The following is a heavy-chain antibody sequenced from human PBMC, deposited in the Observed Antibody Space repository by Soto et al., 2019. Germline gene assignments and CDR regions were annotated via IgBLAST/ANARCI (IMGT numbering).Heavy chain of an antibody. CDR1: GGSFSGYY. V-gene: IGHV4-34*01. J-gene: IGHJ4*02. CDR3: ARDTPSPWYYYGSGSYYNHKPPYYFDY. CDR2: INHSGST. D-gene: IGHD3-10*01. Sequence: PSETLSLTCAVYGGSFSGYYWSWIRQPPGKGLEWIGEINHSGSTNYNPSLKSRVTISVDTSKNQFSLKLSSVTAADTAVYYCARDTPSPWYYYGSGSYYNHKPPYYFDYWGQGTLVTVSS.